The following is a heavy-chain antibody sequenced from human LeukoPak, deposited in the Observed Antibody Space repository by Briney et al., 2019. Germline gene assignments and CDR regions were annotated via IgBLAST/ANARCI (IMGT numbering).Heavy chain of an antibody. CDR3: ARRGYDILTGYSHYFDY. CDR1: GGSISSSSYY. CDR2: IYYSGST. D-gene: IGHD3-9*01. J-gene: IGHJ4*02. Sequence: PSETLSLTCTVSGGSISSSSYYWGWVRQPPGKGLQWIGSIYYSGSTYYNPSLKSRVTISVDTSKNQFSLKLSSVTAADTAVYYCARRGYDILTGYSHYFDYWGQGTLVTVSS. V-gene: IGHV4-39*01.